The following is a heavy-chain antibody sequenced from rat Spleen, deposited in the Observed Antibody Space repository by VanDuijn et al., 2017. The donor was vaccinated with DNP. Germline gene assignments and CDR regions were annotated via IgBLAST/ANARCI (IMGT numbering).Heavy chain of an antibody. CDR3: AREQHYYFDY. D-gene: IGHD1-10*01. V-gene: IGHV5-25*01. CDR2: VSHSDGIT. J-gene: IGHJ2*01. Sequence: EVQLVESGGGLVQPGRSLKLSCTASGFSFRNYYMAWVRQAPKKGLEWVAIVSHSDGITYYPDSVKGRFTISRDNSKNSLYLQMNSLKSEDTAPYDCAREQHYYFDYWGQGVMVTVSS. CDR1: GFSFRNYY.